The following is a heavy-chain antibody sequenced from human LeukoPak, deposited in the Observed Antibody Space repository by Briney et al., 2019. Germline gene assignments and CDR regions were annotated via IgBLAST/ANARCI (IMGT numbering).Heavy chain of an antibody. CDR2: IYYSGST. J-gene: IGHJ4*02. Sequence: SETLSLTCTVSGYSISSAYYWGWIRQPPGKGLEWIGTIYYSGSTYYNPSLKSRVTISVDTSKNQFSLKLSSVTAADTAVYYCARRAGAYSHPYDYWGQGTLVTVSS. V-gene: IGHV4-38-2*02. CDR1: GYSISSAYY. CDR3: ARRAGAYSHPYDY. D-gene: IGHD4/OR15-4a*01.